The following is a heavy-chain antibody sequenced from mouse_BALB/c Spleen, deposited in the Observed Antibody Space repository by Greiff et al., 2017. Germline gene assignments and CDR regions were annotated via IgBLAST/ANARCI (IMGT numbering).Heavy chain of an antibody. CDR2: SRNKANDYTT. CDR1: GFTFSDFY. J-gene: IGHJ1*01. V-gene: IGHV7-1*02. Sequence: EVKLVESGGGLVQPGGSLRLSCATSGFTFSDFYMEWVRQPPGKRLEWIAASRNKANDYTTEYSASVKGRFNVSRDTSQSILYLQMNALRAEDTAIYYCAGDAGGNFDVWGAGTTVTVSS. CDR3: AGDAGGNFDV.